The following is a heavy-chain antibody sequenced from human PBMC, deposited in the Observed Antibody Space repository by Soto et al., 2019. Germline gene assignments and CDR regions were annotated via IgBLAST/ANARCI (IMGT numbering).Heavy chain of an antibody. V-gene: IGHV5-51*01. Sequence: LGESLKISCKGSGYTFNTNWIGWVRQMPGKGLEWMGIIYPGDSDTRYSPSFQGQVTISADKSISTAYLQWSSLKASDTAMYYCARQVAHGYYFYGMDVWGQGTTVTV. CDR2: IYPGDSDT. CDR3: ARQVAHGYYFYGMDV. D-gene: IGHD5-12*01. J-gene: IGHJ6*02. CDR1: GYTFNTNW.